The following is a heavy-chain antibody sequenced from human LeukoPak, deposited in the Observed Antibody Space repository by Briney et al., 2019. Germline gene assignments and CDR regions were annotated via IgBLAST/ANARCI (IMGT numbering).Heavy chain of an antibody. V-gene: IGHV4-4*02. CDR1: GGSISSSNW. Sequence: PSGTLSLTCAVSGGSISSSNWWSWVRQPPEKGLEWIGYVTYSGTTNYNPSLKSRVAISVDTSKNQFSLKLNSVTAADTAVYYCARELAAAGFDCWGQGNLVTVSS. CDR3: ARELAAAGFDC. D-gene: IGHD6-13*01. J-gene: IGHJ4*02. CDR2: VTYSGTT.